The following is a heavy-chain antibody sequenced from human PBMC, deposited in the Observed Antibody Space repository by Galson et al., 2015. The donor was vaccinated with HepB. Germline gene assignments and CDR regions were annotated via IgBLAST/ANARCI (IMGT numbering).Heavy chain of an antibody. D-gene: IGHD3-16*01. Sequence: LSLTCTVSGGSISSYYWSWIRQPPGKGLEWIGYIYYSGSTNYNPSLKSRVTISVDTSKNQFSLKLSSVTAADTAVYYCAREGEWGSEEVWFDPWGQGTLVTVSS. J-gene: IGHJ5*02. CDR2: IYYSGST. CDR1: GGSISSYY. CDR3: AREGEWGSEEVWFDP. V-gene: IGHV4-59*01.